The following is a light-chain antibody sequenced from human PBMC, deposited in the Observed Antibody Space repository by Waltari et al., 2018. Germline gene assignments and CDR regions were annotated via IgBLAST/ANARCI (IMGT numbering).Light chain of an antibody. Sequence: QSALTQPRSVSGSPGRSVTISCPGTSSDVGGYNYVSWYQQHPGKAPKLMIYDVSKRPSGVPDRFSGSKSGNTASLTISGLQAEDEADYYCCSYAGSYTLVFGGGTKLTVL. J-gene: IGLJ2*01. V-gene: IGLV2-11*01. CDR3: CSYAGSYTLV. CDR1: SSDVGGYNY. CDR2: DVS.